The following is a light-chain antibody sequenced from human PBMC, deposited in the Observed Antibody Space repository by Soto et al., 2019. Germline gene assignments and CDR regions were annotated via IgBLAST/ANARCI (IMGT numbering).Light chain of an antibody. Sequence: EIVMTQSPATLSVPPGERATLSCRASQSVNSNLAWYQQRPGQAPRLLIFGASTRATGFPARFSGSGSGTEFTLTISSLQSEDSALYYCQQYNNWPRTFGQGTKVEIK. J-gene: IGKJ1*01. CDR3: QQYNNWPRT. CDR1: QSVNSN. CDR2: GAS. V-gene: IGKV3-15*01.